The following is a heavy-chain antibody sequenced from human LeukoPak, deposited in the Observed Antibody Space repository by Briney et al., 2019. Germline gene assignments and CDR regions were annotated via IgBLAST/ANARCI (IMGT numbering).Heavy chain of an antibody. CDR3: AREIAGYSYGAFDY. CDR1: GFTFNSYW. Sequence: GGSLRLSCAASGFTFNSYWMAWVRRAPGKGLEWVSSINSRSSYIYYADSVKGRFTVSRGNAQNSLYLQMNSLRAEDTAVYYCAREIAGYSYGAFDYWGQGTLVTVSS. CDR2: INSRSSYI. D-gene: IGHD5-18*01. J-gene: IGHJ4*02. V-gene: IGHV3-21*01.